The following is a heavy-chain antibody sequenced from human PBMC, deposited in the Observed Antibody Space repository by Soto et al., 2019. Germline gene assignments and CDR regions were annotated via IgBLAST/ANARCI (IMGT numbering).Heavy chain of an antibody. CDR3: ARGGAMGVDY. CDR1: GFTFNTHW. V-gene: IGHV3-74*01. D-gene: IGHD1-26*01. Sequence: GGSLRLSCTASGFTFNTHWMHWVRQAPGKGLVWVSSIYCDGITTNYADSVKGRLTVSRYNAKNTVWLHVITLRDEDTAVCYCARGGAMGVDYWGQGTLVTVSS. J-gene: IGHJ4*02. CDR2: IYCDGITT.